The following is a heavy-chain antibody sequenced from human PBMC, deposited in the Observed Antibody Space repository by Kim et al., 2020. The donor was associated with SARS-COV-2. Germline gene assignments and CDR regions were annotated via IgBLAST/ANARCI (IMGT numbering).Heavy chain of an antibody. CDR3: ARVGYSYGYYYYYGMDV. CDR1: GFTFSSYW. D-gene: IGHD5-18*01. Sequence: GGSLRLSCAASGFTFSSYWMSWVRQAPGKGLEWVANIKQDGSEKYYVDSVKGRFTISRDNAKNSLYLQMNSLRAEDTAVYYCARVGYSYGYYYYYGMDVWGQGTTVTVSS. V-gene: IGHV3-7*01. J-gene: IGHJ6*02. CDR2: IKQDGSEK.